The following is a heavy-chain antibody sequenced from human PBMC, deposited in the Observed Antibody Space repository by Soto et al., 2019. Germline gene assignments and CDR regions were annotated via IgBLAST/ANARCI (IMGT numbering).Heavy chain of an antibody. V-gene: IGHV4-34*02. Sequence: QVQLRQWGAGLLKPSETLSLTCAVYGGSFSGHYWTWVRQPPGKGLEWIGEINHSGSATYNPPLKSRVTISVDTYKNQFSLKLSSVTPADTAVYYCARVDSMTIVVQTDAPGKYYFDSWSQGTLVTVSS. CDR1: GGSFSGHY. CDR3: ARVDSMTIVVQTDAPGKYYFDS. J-gene: IGHJ5*01. D-gene: IGHD3-22*01. CDR2: INHSGSA.